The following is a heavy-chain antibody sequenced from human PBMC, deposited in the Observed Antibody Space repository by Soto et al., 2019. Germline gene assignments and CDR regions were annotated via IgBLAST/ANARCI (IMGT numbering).Heavy chain of an antibody. J-gene: IGHJ4*02. D-gene: IGHD3-3*01. Sequence: QVQLQQWGAGLLKPSETLSLTCAVYGGSFSGYYWSWIRQPPGKGLEWIGEINHSGSTNYNPSLKSRVTISVDTSKNQFSLKLSSVTAADTAVYYCARGFRFGVVMNGWGYWGQGTLVTVSS. CDR2: INHSGST. V-gene: IGHV4-34*01. CDR3: ARGFRFGVVMNGWGY. CDR1: GGSFSGYY.